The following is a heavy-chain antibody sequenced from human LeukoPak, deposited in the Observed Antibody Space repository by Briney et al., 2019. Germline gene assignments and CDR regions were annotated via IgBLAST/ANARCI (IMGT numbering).Heavy chain of an antibody. V-gene: IGHV3-74*01. Sequence: GGSLRLSCAASGFTFSSYWMHWVRQAPGKGLVWVSRINTDGSSTSYADSEKGRFTISRDNAKNTLYLQMNSLRAEDSAVYYCARDRLLTGSGCLDYWGQGTLVTVSS. J-gene: IGHJ4*02. CDR1: GFTFSSYW. CDR2: INTDGSST. CDR3: ARDRLLTGSGCLDY. D-gene: IGHD6-19*01.